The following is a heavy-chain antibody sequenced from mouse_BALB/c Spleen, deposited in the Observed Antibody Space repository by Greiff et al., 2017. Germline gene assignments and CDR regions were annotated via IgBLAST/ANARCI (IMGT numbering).Heavy chain of an antibody. V-gene: IGHV1-63*01. J-gene: IGHJ1*01. CDR2: IYPGSGNT. CDR1: GYAFTNYW. D-gene: IGHD2-4*01. CDR3: ARRGYYDYWYFDV. Sequence: VQLQQSGAELVRPGTSVKISCKASGYAFTNYWLGWVKQRPGHGLEWIGDIYPGSGNTYYNEKFKGKATLTADKSSSTAYMQLSSLTSEDSAVYFCARRGYYDYWYFDVWGAGTTVTVSS.